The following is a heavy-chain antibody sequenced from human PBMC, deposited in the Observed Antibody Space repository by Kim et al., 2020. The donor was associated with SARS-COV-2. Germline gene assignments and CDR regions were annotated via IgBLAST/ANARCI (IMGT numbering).Heavy chain of an antibody. Sequence: GSLRLSCAASGFTFSSYAMHWVRQAPGKGLEWVAVISYDGSIKYYADSVKGRFTISRDNSKNTLYLQMNSLRAEDTAVYYCARGGPLPDYWGQGTLVTVSS. J-gene: IGHJ4*02. V-gene: IGHV3-30-3*01. CDR1: GFTFSSYA. CDR2: ISYDGSIK. CDR3: ARGGPLPDY.